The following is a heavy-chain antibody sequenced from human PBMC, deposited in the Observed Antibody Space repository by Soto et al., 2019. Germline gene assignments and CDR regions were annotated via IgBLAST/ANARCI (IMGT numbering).Heavy chain of an antibody. CDR1: GGSFSGYY. CDR3: ASIPNTMVRGVRMSKNWFDP. V-gene: IGHV4-34*01. CDR2: INPSGST. D-gene: IGHD3-10*01. J-gene: IGHJ5*02. Sequence: QVQLQQWGAGLLKPSETLSLTCAVYGGSFSGYYWSWIRQPPGKGLEWLAEINPSGSTNYNPSLRSRTPISVETSKNQLSRKLSSMTAAYTALYYCASIPNTMVRGVRMSKNWFDPWGQVTLVTVSS.